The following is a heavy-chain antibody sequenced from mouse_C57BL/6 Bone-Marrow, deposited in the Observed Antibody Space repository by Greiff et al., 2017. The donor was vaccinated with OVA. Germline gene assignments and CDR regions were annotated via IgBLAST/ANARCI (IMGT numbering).Heavy chain of an antibody. J-gene: IGHJ2*01. Sequence: KLQQSGPVLVKPGASVKMSCKASGYTFTDYYMNWVKQSHGKSLEWIGVINPYNGGTSYNQKFKGKATLTVDKSSSTAYMELNSLTSEDSAVYYCARDGYSYYFDYWGQGTTLTVSS. CDR1: GYTFTDYY. CDR3: ARDGYSYYFDY. CDR2: INPYNGGT. V-gene: IGHV1-19*01.